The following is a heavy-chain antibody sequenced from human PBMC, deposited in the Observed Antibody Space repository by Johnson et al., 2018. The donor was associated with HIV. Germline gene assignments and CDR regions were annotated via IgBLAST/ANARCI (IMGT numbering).Heavy chain of an antibody. D-gene: IGHD2-15*01. CDR2: INWNGAEA. J-gene: IGHJ3*02. CDR3: ARAGIVFDI. CDR1: GFMFDDYG. V-gene: IGHV3-20*04. Sequence: VLLVESGGGVIRPGGSLRLSCAVSGFMFDDYGMTWVRQAPGKGLEWVSGINWNGAEAGYAASVKGRFTISRDNAKDTLYLQLNSLTAEDTAVYYCARAGIVFDIWGQGTMVTVSS.